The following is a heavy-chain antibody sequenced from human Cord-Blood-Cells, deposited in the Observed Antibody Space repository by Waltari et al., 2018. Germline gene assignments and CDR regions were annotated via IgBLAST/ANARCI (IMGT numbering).Heavy chain of an antibody. D-gene: IGHD2-2*01. CDR1: GYSISSGYY. Sequence: SGPGLVKPSETLSLTCAVSGYSISSGYYWGWIRQPPGKGLEWIGSIYHSGSTYYNPSLKSRVTISVDTSKNQCSLKLSSVTAADTAVYYCARAPTNAYYYYSGMDVWGQWTTVTVSS. CDR2: IYHSGST. J-gene: IGHJ6*02. V-gene: IGHV4-38-2*01. CDR3: ARAPTNAYYYYSGMDV.